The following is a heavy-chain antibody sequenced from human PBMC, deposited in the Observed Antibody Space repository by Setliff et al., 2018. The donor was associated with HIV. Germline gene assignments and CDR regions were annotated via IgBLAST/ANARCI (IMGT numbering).Heavy chain of an antibody. J-gene: IGHJ5*01. D-gene: IGHD6-13*01. V-gene: IGHV4-61*01. CDR1: RGSVSSGSYY. Sequence: SETLSLTCTVSRGSVSSGSYYWSWIRQPPEKGLEWIACFSYTGGTTYNPSFKSRVTISVDTSKNQFSLKLSSVTAADTAVYYCASSQQQLNPPDSWGQGTLVTSPQ. CDR3: ASSQQQLNPPDS. CDR2: FSYTGGT.